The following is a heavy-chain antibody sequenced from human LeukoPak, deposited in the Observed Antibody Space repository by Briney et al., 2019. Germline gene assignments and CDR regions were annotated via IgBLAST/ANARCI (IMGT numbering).Heavy chain of an antibody. CDR3: TTLVGAHFDF. V-gene: IGHV3-23*01. CDR2: IDGPTFRT. Sequence: GESLRLSCAASGFTFSNYAMHWVRQAPGKGLEWVSTIDGPTFRTHYADSVMGRFTISRDNSKNTLYLQMNSLRAEDTAVYFCTTLVGAHFDFWGPGTLVTVSS. D-gene: IGHD1-26*01. CDR1: GFTFSNYA. J-gene: IGHJ4*02.